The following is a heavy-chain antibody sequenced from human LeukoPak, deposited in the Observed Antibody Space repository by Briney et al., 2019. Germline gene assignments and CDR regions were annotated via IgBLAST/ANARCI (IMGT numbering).Heavy chain of an antibody. CDR3: AKGAFCSGSSCSTIWDY. CDR1: GFAFSRYA. J-gene: IGHJ4*02. D-gene: IGHD2-2*02. Sequence: GGSLRLSCAASGFAFSRYAMSWVRQAPGKGLEWVSDIGGSGGSTSYADSVKGRFTISRDNAKNTLYLQMNSLRTEDTAVYYCAKGAFCSGSSCSTIWDYWGQGTLVTVSS. V-gene: IGHV3-23*01. CDR2: IGGSGGST.